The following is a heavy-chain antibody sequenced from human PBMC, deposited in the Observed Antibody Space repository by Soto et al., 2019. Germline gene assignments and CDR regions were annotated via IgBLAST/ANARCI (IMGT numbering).Heavy chain of an antibody. J-gene: IGHJ6*02. D-gene: IGHD6-13*01. V-gene: IGHV1-69*13. CDR3: AGRIAAAGTDYYYYGMDV. CDR2: IIPIFGTA. CDR1: GGTLSSYA. Sequence: SVKVSCKASGGTLSSYAISWVRQAPGQGLEWMGGIIPIFGTANYAQKFQGRVTITADESTSTAYMELSSLRSEDTAVYYCAGRIAAAGTDYYYYGMDVWAKGPRSPSP.